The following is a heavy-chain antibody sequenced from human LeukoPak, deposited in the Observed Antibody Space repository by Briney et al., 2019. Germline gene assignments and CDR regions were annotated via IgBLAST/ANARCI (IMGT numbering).Heavy chain of an antibody. J-gene: IGHJ1*01. V-gene: IGHV4-34*01. CDR2: INHSGST. CDR3: ASCPPDYDILTGYSCAEYFQH. CDR1: GGSFSGYY. Sequence: SETLSLTCAVYGGSFSGYYWSWIRHPPGKGLEWIGEINHSGSTNYNPSLKSRVTISVDTSKNQFSLKLSSVTAADTAVYYCASCPPDYDILTGYSCAEYFQHWGQGTLVTVSS. D-gene: IGHD3-9*01.